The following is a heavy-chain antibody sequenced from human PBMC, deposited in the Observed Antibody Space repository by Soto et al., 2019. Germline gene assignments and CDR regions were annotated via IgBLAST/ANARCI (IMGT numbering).Heavy chain of an antibody. D-gene: IGHD3-10*01. V-gene: IGHV1-69*02. J-gene: IGHJ4*02. Sequence: QVQVVQSGAEVKRPGSSVKVSCKASGDTFTFYSINWVRQAPGLGLEWMGRINPILSMSNYAQRFQGRVTMTADKSTSTAYMELSSLRSEDTAIYYCASSYGSGYRAFDYWGQGALVTVSS. CDR1: GDTFTFYS. CDR3: ASSYGSGYRAFDY. CDR2: INPILSMS.